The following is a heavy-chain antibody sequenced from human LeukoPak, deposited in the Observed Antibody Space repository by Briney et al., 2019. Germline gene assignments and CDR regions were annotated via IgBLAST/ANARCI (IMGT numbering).Heavy chain of an antibody. CDR2: IFYTGST. V-gene: IGHV4-59*01. CDR3: ARSFHGSGSYAFDY. CDR1: NGSISSYY. Sequence: PSETLSLTCTVSNGSISSYYWSWIRQPPGKGLEYIGYIFYTGSTNYNPSLKSRVTISVDTSKNQFSLRLTSVTAAHTAMYYCARSFHGSGSYAFDYWAQGTLVTVSS. D-gene: IGHD3-10*01. J-gene: IGHJ4*02.